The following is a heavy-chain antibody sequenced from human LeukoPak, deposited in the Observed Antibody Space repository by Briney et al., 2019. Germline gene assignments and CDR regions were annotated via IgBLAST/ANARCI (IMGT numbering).Heavy chain of an antibody. V-gene: IGHV4-59*01. Sequence: SETLSLTCTVSGGSISSYYWSWIRQPPGKGLEWIGYIYYSGSTNYNPSLKSRVTISVDTSKNQFSLKLSSVTAADTAVYYCARGSSWYYFDYWGQGTLVTVSS. J-gene: IGHJ4*02. D-gene: IGHD6-13*01. CDR2: IYYSGST. CDR1: GGSISSYY. CDR3: ARGSSWYYFDY.